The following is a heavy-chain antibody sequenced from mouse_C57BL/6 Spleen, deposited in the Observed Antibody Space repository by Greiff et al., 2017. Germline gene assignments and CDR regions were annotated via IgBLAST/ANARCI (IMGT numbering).Heavy chain of an antibody. Sequence: EVKLMESGPGLVKPSQSLSLTCSVTGYSITSGYYWNWIRQFPGNKLEWMGYISYDGSNNYNPSLKNRISITRDTSKNQFFLKLNSVTTEDTATYYCAREDDYDEGSYYYAMDYWGQGTSVTVSS. CDR3: AREDDYDEGSYYYAMDY. CDR1: GYSITSGYY. J-gene: IGHJ4*01. CDR2: ISYDGSN. D-gene: IGHD2-4*01. V-gene: IGHV3-6*01.